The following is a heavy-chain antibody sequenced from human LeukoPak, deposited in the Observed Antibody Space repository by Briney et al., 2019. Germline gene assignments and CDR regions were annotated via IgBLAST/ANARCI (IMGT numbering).Heavy chain of an antibody. D-gene: IGHD3-22*01. Sequence: PSETLSLTCTVSGGSISSYYWSWIRQPPGKGLEWIGYISDSGSTNYNPSLKSRVTISVDTSKNQFSLKLNSVTAADSVVYYCARDRGGYSLSYFDSWGQGTLVTVSS. V-gene: IGHV4-59*01. CDR1: GGSISSYY. CDR3: ARDRGGYSLSYFDS. J-gene: IGHJ4*02. CDR2: ISDSGST.